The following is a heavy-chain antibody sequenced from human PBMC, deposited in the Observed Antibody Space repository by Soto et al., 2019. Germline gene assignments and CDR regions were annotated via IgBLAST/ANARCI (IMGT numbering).Heavy chain of an antibody. D-gene: IGHD6-13*01. V-gene: IGHV3-21*01. J-gene: IGHJ6*02. CDR2: ISSSSSYI. CDR1: GFTFSSYS. CDR3: ARTMYSSSWEYYYGMDV. Sequence: EVQLVESGGGLVKPGGSLRLSCAASGFTFSSYSMNWVRQAPGKGLEWVSSISSSSSYIYYADSVKGRFTISRDNAKNSLYLQMNSLRAEDTAVYYCARTMYSSSWEYYYGMDVWGQGTTVTVSS.